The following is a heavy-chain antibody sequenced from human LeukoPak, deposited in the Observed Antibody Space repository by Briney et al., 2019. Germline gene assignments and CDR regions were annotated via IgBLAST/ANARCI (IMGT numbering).Heavy chain of an antibody. CDR2: ISSSSSYI. Sequence: GGSLRLSCAASGFTFSSHSMNWVRQAPGKGLEWVSSISSSSSYIYYADSVKGRFTISRDNAKNSLYLQMNSLRAEDTAVYYCAGSNWNYQNWGQGTLVTVFS. J-gene: IGHJ4*02. CDR3: AGSNWNYQN. CDR1: GFTFSSHS. V-gene: IGHV3-21*01. D-gene: IGHD1-7*01.